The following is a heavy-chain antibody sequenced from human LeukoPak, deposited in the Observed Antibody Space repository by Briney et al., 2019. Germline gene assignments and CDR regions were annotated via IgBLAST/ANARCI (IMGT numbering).Heavy chain of an antibody. CDR3: ASSPIFGVVTHLYYFDY. CDR1: GGTFSSYA. V-gene: IGHV1-69*13. CDR2: IIPIFGTA. D-gene: IGHD3-3*01. J-gene: IGHJ4*02. Sequence: SVKVSCKASGGTFSSYAISWVRQAPGQGLEWMGGIIPIFGTANYAQKFRGRVTITADESTSTAYMELSSLRSEDTAVYYCASSPIFGVVTHLYYFDYWGQGTLVTVSS.